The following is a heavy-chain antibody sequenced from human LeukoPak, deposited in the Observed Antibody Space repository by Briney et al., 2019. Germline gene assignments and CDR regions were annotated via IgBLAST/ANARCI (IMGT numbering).Heavy chain of an antibody. V-gene: IGHV1-18*01. Sequence: GASVKVSCKASGYTFTSYGISWVRQAPGQGLEWMGWISAYNGNTNYAQKLQGRVTMTTDTSTSTAYMELRSLRSDDTAVYDCARLLSYYYDSSGQSDYWGQGTLVTVSS. CDR2: ISAYNGNT. J-gene: IGHJ4*02. CDR1: GYTFTSYG. D-gene: IGHD3-22*01. CDR3: ARLLSYYYDSSGQSDY.